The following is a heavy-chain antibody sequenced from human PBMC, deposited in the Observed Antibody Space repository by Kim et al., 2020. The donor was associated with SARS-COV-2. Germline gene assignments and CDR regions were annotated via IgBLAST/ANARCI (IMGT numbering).Heavy chain of an antibody. Sequence: SETLSLTCTVSGGSISSSSYYWGWIRQPPGKGLEWIGSIYYSGSTYYNPSLKSRVTISVDTSKNQFSLKLSSVTAADTAVYYCARPRFYDILHSGVYWFDPWGQGTLVTVSS. CDR3: ARPRFYDILHSGVYWFDP. CDR1: GGSISSSSYY. CDR2: IYYSGST. D-gene: IGHD3-9*01. J-gene: IGHJ5*02. V-gene: IGHV4-39*01.